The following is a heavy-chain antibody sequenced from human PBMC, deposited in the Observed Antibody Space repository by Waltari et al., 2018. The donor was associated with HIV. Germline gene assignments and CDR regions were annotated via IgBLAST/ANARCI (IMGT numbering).Heavy chain of an antibody. Sequence: EVQLVESGGDLVQPGRYMRLPCAASGFTFDDYAMHWVRQAPGKGLEWVSGISWNSGSIGYADSVKGRFTISRDNAKNSLYLQMNSLRAEDTALYYCAKEGTVNYFDYWGQGTLVTVSS. CDR2: ISWNSGSI. V-gene: IGHV3-9*01. CDR1: GFTFDDYA. D-gene: IGHD4-17*01. J-gene: IGHJ4*02. CDR3: AKEGTVNYFDY.